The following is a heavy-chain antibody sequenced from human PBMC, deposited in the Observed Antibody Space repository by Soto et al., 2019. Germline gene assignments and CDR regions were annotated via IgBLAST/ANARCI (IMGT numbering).Heavy chain of an antibody. J-gene: IGHJ4*02. Sequence: QVPLVESGGGVVQPGRSLRLSCAASGFTFSGYGMHWVRQAPGKGLEWVAVIWYDGSNENYADTVKGRFTISRDNSKNTLYLKMNSLRDEDTAVYYCARRFSSGWYADYWGQGTLVTVSS. CDR1: GFTFSGYG. V-gene: IGHV3-33*01. CDR3: ARRFSSGWYADY. CDR2: IWYDGSNE. D-gene: IGHD6-19*01.